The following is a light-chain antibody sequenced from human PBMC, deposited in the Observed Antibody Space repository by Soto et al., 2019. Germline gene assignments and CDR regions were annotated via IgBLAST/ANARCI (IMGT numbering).Light chain of an antibody. J-gene: IGKJ4*01. V-gene: IGKV3-15*01. CDR3: QQYNNWPRAT. Sequence: HSPGPLSFSPGERAPLSCRASQSISSSLAWYQQKPGQAPRRLMFRTSSRATGGPARFIGSGAGTEFNLPISSRQSEDFGVYYCQQYNNWPRATFGGGTKVDIK. CDR2: RTS. CDR1: QSISSS.